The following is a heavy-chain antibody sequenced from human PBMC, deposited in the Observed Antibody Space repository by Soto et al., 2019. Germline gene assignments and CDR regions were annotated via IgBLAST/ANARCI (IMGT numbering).Heavy chain of an antibody. J-gene: IGHJ5*02. V-gene: IGHV3-48*02. Sequence: GGSLGLSCAASGLTFSSYSMNWVRQTPGKGLEWVSYISSSSSTIYYADSVKGRFTISRDNAKNSLYLQMNSLRDEDTAVYYCARDGYSSGWYFYFDPWGQGTLVTVSS. CDR3: ARDGYSSGWYFYFDP. D-gene: IGHD6-13*01. CDR1: GLTFSSYS. CDR2: ISSSSSTI.